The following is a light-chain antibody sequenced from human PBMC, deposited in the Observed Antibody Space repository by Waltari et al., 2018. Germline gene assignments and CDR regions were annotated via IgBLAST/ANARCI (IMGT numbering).Light chain of an antibody. Sequence: QPVLTQPPSVSGAPGQRVTISCTGSGANFGAGFDVHWYQQLPGGVPKLLISKNNKRPSGVPERFSASKSGTSASLAITGLQAEDEGDYFCQSYDSYWGVVFGGGTKLTVL. V-gene: IGLV1-40*01. CDR3: QSYDSYWGVV. CDR2: KNN. CDR1: GANFGAGFD. J-gene: IGLJ3*02.